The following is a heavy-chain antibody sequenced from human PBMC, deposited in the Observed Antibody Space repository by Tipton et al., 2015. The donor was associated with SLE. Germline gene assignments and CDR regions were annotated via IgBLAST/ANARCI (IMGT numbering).Heavy chain of an antibody. D-gene: IGHD2-15*01. Sequence: TLSLTCTVSGGSISTFHYWSWIRQPPGERLEWIGYIYLGSTSYNPSLKSRVTISEDTAKNQFSLKLSYVTAADTALYYCARVLLVDLGNDAFDIWGQGTMVTVSS. V-gene: IGHV4-59*01. CDR2: IYLGST. CDR1: GGSISTFHY. CDR3: ARVLLVDLGNDAFDI. J-gene: IGHJ3*02.